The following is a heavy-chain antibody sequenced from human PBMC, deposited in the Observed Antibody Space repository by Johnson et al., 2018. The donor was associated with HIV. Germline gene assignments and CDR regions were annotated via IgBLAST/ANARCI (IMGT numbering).Heavy chain of an antibody. CDR1: GFTFSSYA. V-gene: IGHV3-30*04. D-gene: IGHD7-27*01. J-gene: IGHJ3*02. CDR2: ISYDGSNK. CDR3: AKDKWGGQNLHAIDS. Sequence: QVQLVESGGGVVQPGRSLRLSCAASGFTFSSYAMHWVRQAPGKGLEWVAVISYDGSNKYYADSVKGRFTISRDNAKNSLYLQMNSLRPEDPALYYCAKDKWGGQNLHAIDSWGQGTMVTVSS.